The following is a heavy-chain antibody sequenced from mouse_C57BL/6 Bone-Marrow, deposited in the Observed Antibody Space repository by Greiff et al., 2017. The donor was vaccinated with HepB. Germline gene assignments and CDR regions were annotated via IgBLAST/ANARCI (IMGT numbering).Heavy chain of an antibody. CDR3: ARADFYGSSYVGWFAY. V-gene: IGHV5-16*01. J-gene: IGHJ3*01. CDR2: INYDGSST. CDR1: GFTFSDYY. Sequence: EVKLVESEGGLVQPGSSMKLSCTASGFTFSDYYMAWVRQVPEKGLEWVANINYDGSSTYYLDSLKSRFIISRDNAKNILYLQMSSLKSEDTATYYCARADFYGSSYVGWFAYWGQGTLVTVSA. D-gene: IGHD1-1*01.